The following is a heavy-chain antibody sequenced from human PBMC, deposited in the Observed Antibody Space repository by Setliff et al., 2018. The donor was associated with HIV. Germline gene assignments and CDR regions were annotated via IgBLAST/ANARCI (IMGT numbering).Heavy chain of an antibody. CDR1: GYSISSDYY. J-gene: IGHJ4*02. D-gene: IGHD3-22*01. Sequence: SETLSLTCTVSGYSISSDYYWGWIRQPPGKGLEWIGNIYHSGSTYYNPSLTSRVTISVDTSKNQFSLKLSSVTAADTAVYYCARWPPHRSSDYDQEYYFDYWGQGTLVTVAS. CDR2: IYHSGST. CDR3: ARWPPHRSSDYDQEYYFDY. V-gene: IGHV4-38-2*02.